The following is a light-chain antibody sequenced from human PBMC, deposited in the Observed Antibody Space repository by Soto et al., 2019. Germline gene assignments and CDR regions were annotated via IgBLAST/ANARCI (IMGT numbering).Light chain of an antibody. Sequence: EIVMTQSPATLSVSPGERATLSCRASQSVSSNLAWYQQKPGQAPRLLIYGASTRATVIPARFSGSGSGTEFTLTISSLQSEDFAVYYCQQYNNWPPAWTFGQGTKV. CDR3: QQYNNWPPAWT. J-gene: IGKJ1*01. CDR1: QSVSSN. V-gene: IGKV3-15*01. CDR2: GAS.